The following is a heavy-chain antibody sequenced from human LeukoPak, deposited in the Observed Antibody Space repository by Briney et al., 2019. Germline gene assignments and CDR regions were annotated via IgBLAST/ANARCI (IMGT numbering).Heavy chain of an antibody. D-gene: IGHD2-2*01. Sequence: GGSLRLSCAASGFTFSSYWMSWVRQAPGRGLEWVANIKQVGSEKYYVDSVKGRFSISRDNAKNSLYLQMNSLRAEDTAVYYCARDDCSSISCYHNWFDPWGQGTLVTVSS. J-gene: IGHJ5*02. CDR2: IKQVGSEK. V-gene: IGHV3-7*01. CDR3: ARDDCSSISCYHNWFDP. CDR1: GFTFSSYW.